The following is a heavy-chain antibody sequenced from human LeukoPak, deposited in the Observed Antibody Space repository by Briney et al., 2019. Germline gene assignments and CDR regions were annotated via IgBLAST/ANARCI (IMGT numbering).Heavy chain of an antibody. D-gene: IGHD3-22*01. CDR3: ARDLNYYDGSTYYDAFDI. CDR2: IYYTGTY. J-gene: IGHJ3*02. Sequence: SETLSLTCTVSGGSISTHFWTWIRQPPGKGLEFIGNIYYTGTYNYNPSLKSRVTMSIDTAKNPFSLHMSSVTAADTAVYYCARDLNYYDGSTYYDAFDIWGQGTLVTVSS. V-gene: IGHV4-59*11. CDR1: GGSISTHF.